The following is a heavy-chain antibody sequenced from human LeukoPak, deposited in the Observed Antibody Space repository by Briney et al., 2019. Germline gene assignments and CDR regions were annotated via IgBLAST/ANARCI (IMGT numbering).Heavy chain of an antibody. CDR2: IIPIFGTA. D-gene: IGHD5-12*01. Sequence: ASVKVSCKASGGTFSSYAISWVRQAPGQGLEWVGGIIPIFGTANYAQKFQGRVTITADESTSTAYMELSSLRSEDTAVYYCARVADSGYDFGVDYWGQGTLVTVSS. V-gene: IGHV1-69*13. CDR3: ARVADSGYDFGVDY. J-gene: IGHJ4*02. CDR1: GGTFSSYA.